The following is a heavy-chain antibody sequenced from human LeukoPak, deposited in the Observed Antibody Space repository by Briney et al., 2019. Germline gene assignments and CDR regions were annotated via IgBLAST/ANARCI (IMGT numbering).Heavy chain of an antibody. J-gene: IGHJ4*02. CDR2: ISAYNGNT. V-gene: IGHV1-18*01. CDR3: ARANYYDSSGYYPAVY. D-gene: IGHD3-22*01. CDR1: GYTLTELS. Sequence: VASVKVSCKVSGYTLTELSMHWVRQAPGQGLEWMGWISAYNGNTNYAQKLQGRVTMTTDTSTSTAYMELRSLRSDDTAVYYCARANYYDSSGYYPAVYWGQGTLVTVSS.